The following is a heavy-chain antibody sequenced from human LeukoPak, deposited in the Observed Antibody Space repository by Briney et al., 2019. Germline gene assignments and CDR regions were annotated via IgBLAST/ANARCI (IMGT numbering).Heavy chain of an antibody. CDR3: AKCSAGYYNDAFDI. J-gene: IGHJ3*02. CDR2: IRGGGAVT. Sequence: PGGSLRLSCAASGFTFDNYATNWVRQAPGKGLEWLSYIRGGGAVTRYSDSVKGRFTTSRDNSKNTLYLQMNHLRAEDTAIYYCAKCSAGYYNDAFDIWGRGTMVTVSS. D-gene: IGHD3-10*02. CDR1: GFTFDNYA. V-gene: IGHV3-23*01.